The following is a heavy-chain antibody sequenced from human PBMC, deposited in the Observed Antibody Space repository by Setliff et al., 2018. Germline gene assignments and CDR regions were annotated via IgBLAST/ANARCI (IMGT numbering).Heavy chain of an antibody. CDR1: GGSISSSSYY. V-gene: IGHV4-39*07. Sequence: SETLSLTCTVSGGSISSSSYYWGWIRQPPGKGLEWIGSIYYSGSTYYNPSLKSRVTISVDTSKNQFSLKLSSVTAADTAVYYCARDQSGELLILGAFDVWGQGTMVTVSS. CDR3: ARDQSGELLILGAFDV. D-gene: IGHD1-26*01. J-gene: IGHJ3*01. CDR2: IYYSGST.